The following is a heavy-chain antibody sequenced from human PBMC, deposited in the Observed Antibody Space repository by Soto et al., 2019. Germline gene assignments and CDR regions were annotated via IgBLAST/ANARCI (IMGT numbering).Heavy chain of an antibody. V-gene: IGHV1-8*01. D-gene: IGHD2-2*01. J-gene: IGHJ5*02. CDR3: ARDHSGTCSSTSCFDP. CDR1: GYTFTSYD. CDR2: MNPNSGNT. Sequence: ASVKVSCKASGYTFTSYDINWVRQATGQGLEWMGWMNPNSGNTGYAQKFQGRVTMTRNTSISTAYMELSSLRSEDTAVYYCARDHSGTCSSTSCFDPWGPGTLVNVS.